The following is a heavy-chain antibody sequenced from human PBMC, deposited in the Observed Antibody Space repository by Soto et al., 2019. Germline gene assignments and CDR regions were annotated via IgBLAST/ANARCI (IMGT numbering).Heavy chain of an antibody. CDR1: GFTFSSYA. V-gene: IGHV3-30-3*01. CDR2: VSYDGGNI. J-gene: IGHJ4*02. D-gene: IGHD1-26*01. Sequence: QVQLVESGGGMVQPGRSLRLSCAPSGFTFSSYAMHWVRQAPGKGLEWVAIVSYDGGNIYYADSVKGRFTISRDNSKKTLCLQMDSLRGDDTALYYCAREGEALDYWGQGTLVTVSS. CDR3: AREGEALDY.